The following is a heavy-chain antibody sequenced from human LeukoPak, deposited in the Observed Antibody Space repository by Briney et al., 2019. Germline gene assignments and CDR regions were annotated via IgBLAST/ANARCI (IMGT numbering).Heavy chain of an antibody. D-gene: IGHD3-9*01. J-gene: IGHJ4*02. Sequence: SETLSLTCAVYGVSFSGYYWSWLRQPPGKGLEWIGEINHSGSTNYNPSLKSRVTISVDTSKNQFSLKLSSVTAADTAVYYCARGLGGRYYDILTGYYRGSPPYFDYWGQGTLVTVSS. CDR3: ARGLGGRYYDILTGYYRGSPPYFDY. CDR1: GVSFSGYY. V-gene: IGHV4-34*01. CDR2: INHSGST.